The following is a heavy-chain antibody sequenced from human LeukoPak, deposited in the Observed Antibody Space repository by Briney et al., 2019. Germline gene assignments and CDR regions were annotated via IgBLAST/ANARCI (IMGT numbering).Heavy chain of an antibody. V-gene: IGHV3-23*01. D-gene: IGHD1-26*01. CDR3: ARATAGATDFDY. J-gene: IGHJ4*02. CDR1: GFAFSTYA. CDR2: ISSSGST. Sequence: PGGSLRLSCAASGFAFSTYALSWVRQAPGKGLEWVSVISSSGSTNYADSVKGRFTISRDNAKNSLYLQMNSLRAEDTAVYYCARATAGATDFDYWGQGTLVTVSS.